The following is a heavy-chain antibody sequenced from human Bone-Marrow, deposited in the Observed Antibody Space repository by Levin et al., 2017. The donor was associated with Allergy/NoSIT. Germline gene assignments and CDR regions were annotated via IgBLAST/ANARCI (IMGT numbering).Heavy chain of an antibody. CDR1: GFTFTSYA. CDR2: ISGSGDST. V-gene: IGHV3-23*01. D-gene: IGHD6-19*01. Sequence: GASVKVSCEASGFTFTSYAMSWVRQAPGKGLEWVSGISGSGDSTYYADSVKGRFTISRDYSKNTLYLQMNSLRAEDTAIYYCAKNRQWLAPKNFDYWGQGTLVTVSS. J-gene: IGHJ4*02. CDR3: AKNRQWLAPKNFDY.